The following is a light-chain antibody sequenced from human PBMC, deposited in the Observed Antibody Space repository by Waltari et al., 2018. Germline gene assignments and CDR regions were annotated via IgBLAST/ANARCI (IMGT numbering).Light chain of an antibody. CDR1: SSNIGSNT. V-gene: IGLV1-44*01. CDR3: AAWDDSLNGYL. Sequence: QSVLTQAPSASGTPGPRVTISCSGSSSNIGSNTVNWYQQLPGTAPKLLIYSNNQRPSGVPDRFSGAKSGTSASLAISGRQSEDEADYYCAAWDDSLNGYLFGTGTKVTVL. J-gene: IGLJ1*01. CDR2: SNN.